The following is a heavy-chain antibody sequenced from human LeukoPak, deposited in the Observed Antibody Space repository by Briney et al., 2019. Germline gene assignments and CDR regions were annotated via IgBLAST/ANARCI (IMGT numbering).Heavy chain of an antibody. CDR2: IKQDGSEK. D-gene: IGHD6-13*01. V-gene: IGHV3-7*01. J-gene: IGHJ6*03. CDR1: GFTFSSYW. Sequence: GGSLRLSCAASGFTFSSYWMSWVRQAPGKGLEWVANIKQDGSEKYYVDSVKGRFTISRDNARNSLYLQMNSLRAEDTAVCYCARLRSSSWFYYYYMDVWGKGTTVTVSS. CDR3: ARLRSSSWFYYYYMDV.